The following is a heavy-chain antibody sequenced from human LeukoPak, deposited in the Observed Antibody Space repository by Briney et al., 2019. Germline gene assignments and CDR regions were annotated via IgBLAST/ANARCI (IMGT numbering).Heavy chain of an antibody. Sequence: GGSLRLSCAASGFTFDDYGMSWVRQAPGKGLEWVSGINWNGGSTGYADSVKGRFTISRDNSKNTLYLQMNSLRAEDTAVYYCARAVHYSGTSDQYTGGWYYFDFWGQGTLVTVSS. CDR2: INWNGGST. D-gene: IGHD3-10*01. J-gene: IGHJ4*02. CDR1: GFTFDDYG. CDR3: ARAVHYSGTSDQYTGGWYYFDF. V-gene: IGHV3-20*04.